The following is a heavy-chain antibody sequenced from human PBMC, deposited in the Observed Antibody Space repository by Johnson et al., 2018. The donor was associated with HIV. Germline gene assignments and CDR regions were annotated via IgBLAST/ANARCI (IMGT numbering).Heavy chain of an antibody. CDR1: GFTFSSYG. CDR3: AKLQHSYGYAAFDI. J-gene: IGHJ3*02. D-gene: IGHD5-18*01. CDR2: ISYDGSNK. Sequence: VQMVESGGGVVQPGRSLRLSCAASGFTFSSYGMHCVRQAPGKGLEWVSFISYDGSNKYYADSVRGRFTISRDNSKNTLYLQMNSLRAEDTAVYYCAKLQHSYGYAAFDIWGQGTMVTVSS. V-gene: IGHV3-30*18.